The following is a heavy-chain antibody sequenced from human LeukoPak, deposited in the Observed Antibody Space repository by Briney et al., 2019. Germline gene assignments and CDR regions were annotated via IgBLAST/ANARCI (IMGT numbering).Heavy chain of an antibody. J-gene: IGHJ1*01. CDR1: GFTFSQYW. V-gene: IGHV3-7*04. D-gene: IGHD3-22*01. Sequence: PGGSLRLSCAASGFTFSQYWMSWVRQAPGKGLEWVANIKHDGSEKQDGSEKNYVDSVKGRFTISRDNAQNSLYLQMNSLRAEDTAVYYCARGALYDGSGNRYFQPWGQGTLVTVSS. CDR2: IKHDGSEKQDGSEK. CDR3: ARGALYDGSGNRYFQP.